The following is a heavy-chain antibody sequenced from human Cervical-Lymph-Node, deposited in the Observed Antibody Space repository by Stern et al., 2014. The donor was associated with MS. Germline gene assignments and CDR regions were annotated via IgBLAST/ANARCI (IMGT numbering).Heavy chain of an antibody. CDR2: IIPSFGTA. CDR1: GGTFSSYG. V-gene: IGHV1-69*01. Sequence: VHLVESGAEVKKPGSSVKVSCKASGGTFSSYGISWVRQAPGQGLERMGGIIPSFGTANYSKKFQGRVSITADESTTTAYMELSSLRSEDTAVYFCVREFNYDTSGYYFYYWGQGTLVTVSS. CDR3: VREFNYDTSGYYFYY. D-gene: IGHD3-22*01. J-gene: IGHJ4*02.